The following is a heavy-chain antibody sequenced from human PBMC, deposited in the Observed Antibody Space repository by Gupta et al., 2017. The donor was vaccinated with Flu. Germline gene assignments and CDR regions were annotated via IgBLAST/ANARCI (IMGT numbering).Heavy chain of an antibody. J-gene: IGHJ4*02. CDR2: ISGSGGGT. D-gene: IGHD3-3*01. V-gene: IGHV3-23*01. CDR3: AKRGGFLEWLSSVDF. Sequence: EVQLLESGGGLVQPGGSLRLSCAASGFTFSTYPMSWVRQAPGKGLEWVSAISGSGGGTYYADSVKGRFTISRDNSKNTLYLQMNSLRAEDTAIYYCAKRGGFLEWLSSVDFWGQGTLVTVSS. CDR1: GFTFSTYP.